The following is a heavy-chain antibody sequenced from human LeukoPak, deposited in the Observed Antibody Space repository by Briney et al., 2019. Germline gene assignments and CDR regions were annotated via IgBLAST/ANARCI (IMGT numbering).Heavy chain of an antibody. V-gene: IGHV3-23*01. CDR2: ISGSGGST. D-gene: IGHD3-3*01. CDR1: GFTFSSYA. CDR3: AKDLTIFGVANRDY. Sequence: GGSLRLSCAASGFTFSSYAMSWVRQAPGKGLEWVSAISGSGGSTYYADSVKGRFTISRDNSKNTLYLQMNSLRAEDTAVHYCAKDLTIFGVANRDYWGQGTLVTVSS. J-gene: IGHJ4*02.